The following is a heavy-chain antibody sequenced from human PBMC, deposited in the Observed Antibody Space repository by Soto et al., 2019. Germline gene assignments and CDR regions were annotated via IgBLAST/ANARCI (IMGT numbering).Heavy chain of an antibody. CDR3: ANTVDDVDY. D-gene: IGHD5-12*01. J-gene: IGHJ4*02. CDR1: GFTFSSYA. CDR2: ISYDGSNK. Sequence: QVQLVESGGGVVQPGRSLRLSCAASGFTFSSYAMHWVRQAPGKGLEWVAVISYDGSNKYYADSVKGRFTISRDNSKNTLYLQMNSLRAEVTAVYYCANTVDDVDYWGQGTLVTVSS. V-gene: IGHV3-30-3*01.